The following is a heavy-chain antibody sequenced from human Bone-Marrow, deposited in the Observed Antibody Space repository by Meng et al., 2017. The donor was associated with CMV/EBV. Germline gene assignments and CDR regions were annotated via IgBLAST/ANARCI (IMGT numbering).Heavy chain of an antibody. D-gene: IGHD5-12*01. J-gene: IGHJ6*02. CDR1: GFTFSSYA. CDR2: IKQDGSEK. V-gene: IGHV3-7*01. Sequence: GESLKISCAASGFTFSSYAMSWVRQAPGKGLEWVANIKQDGSEKYYVDSVKGRFTISRDNAKNSLFLQINSLRAEDTAVHFCARDIVAGYYYYGMDVWGQGTTVTVSS. CDR3: ARDIVAGYYYYGMDV.